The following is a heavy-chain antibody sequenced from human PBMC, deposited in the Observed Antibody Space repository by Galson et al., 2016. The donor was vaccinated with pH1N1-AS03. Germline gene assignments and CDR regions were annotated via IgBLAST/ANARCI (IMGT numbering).Heavy chain of an antibody. CDR2: INPRDSDI. CDR3: VRLSPQLELRGYFEP. V-gene: IGHV5-51*01. CDR1: GNRFSENW. D-gene: IGHD1-7*01. Sequence: SGAEVKKPGESLKISCKVSGNRFSENWIAWVRQTPGKGLEWMGVINPRDSDIRYSPSFQGQVTISADQSIATAYVQWTSLRASDTAIYYCVRLSPQLELRGYFEPWGQGTPVIVSS. J-gene: IGHJ4*02.